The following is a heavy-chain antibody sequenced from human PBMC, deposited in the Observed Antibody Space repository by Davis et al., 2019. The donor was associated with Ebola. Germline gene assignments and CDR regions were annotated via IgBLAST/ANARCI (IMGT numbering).Heavy chain of an antibody. Sequence: PSETLSLTSTVSGASVSGHYWNWFRQPPGKGLEWIGFVSGSGRTSYNPSLKSRVTISADTSKNRFSLHLSSVTAADTAVYFCARFGEGAYWGQGTLVTVSS. J-gene: IGHJ4*02. D-gene: IGHD2-21*01. CDR2: VSGSGRT. CDR3: ARFGEGAY. CDR1: GASVSGHY. V-gene: IGHV4-59*02.